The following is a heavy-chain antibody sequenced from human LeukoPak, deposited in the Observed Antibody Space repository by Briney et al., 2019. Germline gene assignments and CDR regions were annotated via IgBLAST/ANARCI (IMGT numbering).Heavy chain of an antibody. D-gene: IGHD2-2*01. CDR2: IYPGDSDT. CDR1: GYSFTSYW. CDR3: ARAYCSSTSCRWFDP. V-gene: IGHV5-51*01. J-gene: IGHJ5*02. Sequence: GESLKISCKGSGYSFTSYWIGWVCQMPGKGLEWMGIIYPGDSDTRYSPSFQGQVTISADKSISTAYLQWSSLKASDTAMYYCARAYCSSTSCRWFDPWGQGTLVTVSS.